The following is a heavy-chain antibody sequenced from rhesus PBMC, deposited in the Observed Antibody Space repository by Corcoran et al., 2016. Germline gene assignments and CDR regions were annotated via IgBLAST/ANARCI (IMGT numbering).Heavy chain of an antibody. CDR3: ASDDSGSCDY. CDR1: GGSISRTS. CDR2: LYGSGTST. D-gene: IGHD6-25*01. V-gene: IGHV4-169*02. J-gene: IGHJ4*01. Sequence: QLQLQESGAGLVKPSATLSVTCAVSGGSISRTSWRWIRTAPGKGLEWSGYLYGSGTSTNDNPSLKRRVILPADTSKNQLSLKLSSVTAADTAVYYCASDDSGSCDYWGQGVLVTVSS.